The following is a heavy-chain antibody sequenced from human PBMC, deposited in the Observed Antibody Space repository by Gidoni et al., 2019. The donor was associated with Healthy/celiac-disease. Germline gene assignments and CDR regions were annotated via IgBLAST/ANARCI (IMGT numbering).Heavy chain of an antibody. CDR3: AREWDAYCRGDCYPDY. CDR2: IIPIFGTA. Sequence: QVQLVQSGAEVKKPGSSVQVSCQASGGTFSSYAINWVRQAPGQGLEWMGGIIPIFGTANYAQKFQGRVTITADESTSTAYMELSSLRSEDTAVYFCAREWDAYCRGDCYPDYWGQGTLVTVSS. V-gene: IGHV1-69*01. D-gene: IGHD2-21*02. J-gene: IGHJ4*02. CDR1: GGTFSSYA.